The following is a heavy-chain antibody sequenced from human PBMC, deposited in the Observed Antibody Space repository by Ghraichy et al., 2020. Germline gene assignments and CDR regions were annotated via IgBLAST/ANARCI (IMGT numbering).Heavy chain of an antibody. CDR2: IIPIFGTA. J-gene: IGHJ6*02. V-gene: IGHV1-69*13. Sequence: SVKVSCKASGGTFSSYAISWVRQAPGQGLEWMGGIIPIFGTANYAQKFQGRVTITADESTSTAYMELSSLRSEDTAVYYCAGGYSSSSWDYYYYGMDVWGQGTTVTVSS. CDR1: GGTFSSYA. CDR3: AGGYSSSSWDYYYYGMDV. D-gene: IGHD6-6*01.